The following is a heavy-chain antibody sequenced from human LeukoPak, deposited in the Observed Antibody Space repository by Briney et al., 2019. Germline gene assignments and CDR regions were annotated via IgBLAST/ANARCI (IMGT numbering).Heavy chain of an antibody. CDR3: ARGLGGLRLSDAFDI. J-gene: IGHJ3*02. CDR2: INHSGST. V-gene: IGHV4-34*01. Sequence: SETLSLTCAVYGGSFSGYYWSWIRQPPGKGLEWIGEINHSGSTNYNTSLKSRVTISVDTSKNQFSLKLSSVTAADTAVYYCARGLGGLRLSDAFDIWGQGTMVTVSS. D-gene: IGHD5-12*01. CDR1: GGSFSGYY.